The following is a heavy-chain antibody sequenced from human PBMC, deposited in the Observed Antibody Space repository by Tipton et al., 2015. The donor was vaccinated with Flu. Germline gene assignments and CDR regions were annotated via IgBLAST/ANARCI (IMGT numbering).Heavy chain of an antibody. Sequence: TLSLTCAVYGGSFSGYYWSWIRQPPGKGLEWIGEINHSGSTNYNPSLKSRVTISVDTSKNQFSLKLSSVTAAATAVYYCARRGSGSYYRRSRGAFDIWGQGTMVPVSS. CDR2: INHSGST. CDR1: GGSFSGYY. J-gene: IGHJ3*02. D-gene: IGHD1-26*01. CDR3: ARRGSGSYYRRSRGAFDI. V-gene: IGHV4-34*01.